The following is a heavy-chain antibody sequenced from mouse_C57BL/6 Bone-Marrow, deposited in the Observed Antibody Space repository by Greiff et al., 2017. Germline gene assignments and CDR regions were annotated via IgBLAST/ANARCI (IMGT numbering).Heavy chain of an antibody. CDR3: AKGGLTTVVEEAWFAY. J-gene: IGHJ3*01. Sequence: QVQLKESGPGLVQPSQSLSITCTVSGFSLTSYGVHWVRQSPGKGLEWLGVIWRGGSTDYNAAFMSRLSITKDNSKTQVFFKMNSLQADDTAIYYCAKGGLTTVVEEAWFAYCGQGTLVTVSA. CDR2: IWRGGST. V-gene: IGHV2-5*01. D-gene: IGHD1-1*01. CDR1: GFSLTSYG.